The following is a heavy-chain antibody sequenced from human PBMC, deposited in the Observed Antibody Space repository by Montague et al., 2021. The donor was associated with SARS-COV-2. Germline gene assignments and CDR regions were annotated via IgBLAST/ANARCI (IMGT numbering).Heavy chain of an antibody. CDR2: IYYSGXT. Sequence: SETLSLTCTVSGGSISSSSYYWGWIRQPPGKGLEWIGSIYYSGXTXYXXXXKXRVTISVDTSKNQFSLKLSSVTAADTAVYYCAGAPPAGYYSNWYYFMVWGQGSLVTVSA. CDR1: GGSISSSSYY. D-gene: IGHD6-13*01. CDR3: AGAPPAGYYSNWYYFMV. V-gene: IGHV4-39*01. J-gene: IGHJ4*02.